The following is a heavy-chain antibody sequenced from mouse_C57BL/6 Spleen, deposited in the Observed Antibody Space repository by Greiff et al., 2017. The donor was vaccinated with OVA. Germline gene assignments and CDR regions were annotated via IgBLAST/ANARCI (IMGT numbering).Heavy chain of an antibody. V-gene: IGHV5-4*01. Sequence: EVQLVESGGGLVKPGGSLKLSCAASGFTFSSYAMSWVRQTPEKRLEWVATISDGGSYTYYPDNVKGRFTISRDNAKNNLYLQMSHLKSEDTAMYYCAREGTLYGSSDFDYWGQGTTLTVSS. CDR3: AREGTLYGSSDFDY. CDR1: GFTFSSYA. D-gene: IGHD1-1*01. J-gene: IGHJ2*01. CDR2: ISDGGSYT.